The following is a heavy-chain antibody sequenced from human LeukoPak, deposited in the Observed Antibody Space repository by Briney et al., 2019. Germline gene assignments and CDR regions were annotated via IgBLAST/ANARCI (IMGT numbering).Heavy chain of an antibody. CDR1: SGSYSGNY. J-gene: IGHJ4*02. D-gene: IGHD1-26*01. CDR2: INHSGST. CDR3: ARSRAGGAVH. V-gene: IGHV4-34*01. Sequence: SETLSLTCVVSSGSYSGNYWNWVRQSPGKGLEWVGEINHSGSTNYNPSLKSRVTISLDTSKKRSSLKLNSVTAADTAVYYCARSRAGGAVHWGQGTLVTVSS.